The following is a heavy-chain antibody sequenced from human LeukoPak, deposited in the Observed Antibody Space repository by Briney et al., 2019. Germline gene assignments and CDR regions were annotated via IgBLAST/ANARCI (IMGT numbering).Heavy chain of an antibody. CDR3: ARGYSSSWNYFDY. V-gene: IGHV4-39*01. D-gene: IGHD6-13*01. CDR1: GGSISSSGYY. CDR2: IYYSGST. J-gene: IGHJ4*02. Sequence: SETLSLTCTVSGGSISSSGYYWGWIRQPPGKGLEWIGSIYYSGSTYYNPSLKSRVTISVDTSKNQFSLKLSSVTAADTAVYYCARGYSSSWNYFDYWGQGTLVTVSS.